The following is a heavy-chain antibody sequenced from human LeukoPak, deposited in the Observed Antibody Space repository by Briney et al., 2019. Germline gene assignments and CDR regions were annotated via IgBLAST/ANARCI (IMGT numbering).Heavy chain of an antibody. Sequence: SVMISCKASAGTFSSYAISWVRQAPGQRLEWIGRLIPIFGTANYEQKFQGRVTITTDESTSTAYMELSSLRSEDTAVYYCARDLGAAAGTYWFDPWGQGTLVTVSS. CDR3: ARDLGAAAGTYWFDP. CDR1: AGTFSSYA. V-gene: IGHV1-69*05. CDR2: LIPIFGTA. J-gene: IGHJ5*02. D-gene: IGHD6-13*01.